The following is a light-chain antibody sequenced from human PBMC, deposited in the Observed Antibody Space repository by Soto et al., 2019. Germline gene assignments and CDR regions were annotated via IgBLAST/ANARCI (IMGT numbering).Light chain of an antibody. CDR3: QQNYRTPYT. V-gene: IGKV1-39*01. CDR2: SAS. CDR1: QSISNY. J-gene: IGKJ2*01. Sequence: DIQMTQSPSSLSASVGDRVTITCRARQSISNYLNWYQQKPGKAPKLLIYSASNLQSGVPSRFSGSGSGTDFTLTISSLQPEDFATYCCQQNYRTPYTFGQGTKLEIK.